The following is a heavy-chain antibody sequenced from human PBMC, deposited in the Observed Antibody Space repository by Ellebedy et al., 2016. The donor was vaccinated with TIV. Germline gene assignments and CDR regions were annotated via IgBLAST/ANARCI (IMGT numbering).Heavy chain of an antibody. J-gene: IGHJ6*02. Sequence: SETLSLXXTVSGGSISSGGYYWSWIRKHPGKGLEWIGYIYYSGSTYYNPSLKSRVTISVDTSKNQFSLKLSSVTAADTAVYYCARVKAATPAPVHRAHVLYYYYGMDVWGQGTTVTVSS. CDR3: ARVKAATPAPVHRAHVLYYYYGMDV. CDR2: IYYSGST. V-gene: IGHV4-31*03. CDR1: GGSISSGGYY. D-gene: IGHD2-2*01.